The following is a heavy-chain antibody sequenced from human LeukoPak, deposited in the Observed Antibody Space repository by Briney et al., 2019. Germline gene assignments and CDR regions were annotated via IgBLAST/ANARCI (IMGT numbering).Heavy chain of an antibody. D-gene: IGHD3-22*01. J-gene: IGHJ4*02. Sequence: GGSLRLSCAASGFTFSSYWMSWVRQAPGKGLEWVANIKQDGSQKFYADSVKGRFTISRDNAKNSLYLQMNSLRAEDTAVYYCARDWNYYDNSGFYGEYWGQGTLVTVSS. CDR1: GFTFSSYW. CDR3: ARDWNYYDNSGFYGEY. CDR2: IKQDGSQK. V-gene: IGHV3-7*04.